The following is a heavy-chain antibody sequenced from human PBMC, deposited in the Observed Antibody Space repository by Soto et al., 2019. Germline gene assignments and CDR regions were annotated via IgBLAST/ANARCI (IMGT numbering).Heavy chain of an antibody. CDR3: VKDRGGYCSSTSCYSSWFDP. Sequence: PGGSLRLSCSASGFTFSSYAMHCVRHAPGKGLEYVSAISSNGGSTYYADSVKGRFTISRDNSKNTLYLQMSSLRAEDTAVYYCVKDRGGYCSSTSCYSSWFDPWGQGTLVTVSS. J-gene: IGHJ5*02. V-gene: IGHV3-64D*06. D-gene: IGHD2-2*02. CDR1: GFTFSSYA. CDR2: ISSNGGST.